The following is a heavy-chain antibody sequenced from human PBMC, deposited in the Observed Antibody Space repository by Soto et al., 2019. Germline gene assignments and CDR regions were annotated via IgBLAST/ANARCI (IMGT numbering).Heavy chain of an antibody. D-gene: IGHD3-22*01. Sequence: QVQLQESGPGLVKPSQTLSLTCTVSGGSISSGDYYWSWIRQPPGKGLEWIGYIYYSGSTYYNPSLKSRVTISVDTSKNQSSLKLSSVTAADTAVYYCARSLLTLYDSSGLTDTHFDYWGQGTLVTVSS. CDR1: GGSISSGDYY. V-gene: IGHV4-30-4*01. CDR2: IYYSGST. J-gene: IGHJ4*02. CDR3: ARSLLTLYDSSGLTDTHFDY.